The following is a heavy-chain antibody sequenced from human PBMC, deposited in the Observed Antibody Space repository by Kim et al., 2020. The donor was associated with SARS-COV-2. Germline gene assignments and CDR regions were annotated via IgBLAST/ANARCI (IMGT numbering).Heavy chain of an antibody. J-gene: IGHJ6*02. CDR3: AKDSRGAAAGTRVYYYYGMDV. D-gene: IGHD6-13*01. CDR1: GFTFSSYA. V-gene: IGHV3-23*01. Sequence: GGSLRLSCAASGFTFSSYAMSWVRQAPGKGLEWVSAISGSGGSTYYADSVKGRFTISRDNSKNTLYLQMNSLRAEDTAVYYCAKDSRGAAAGTRVYYYYGMDVWGQGTTVTVSS. CDR2: ISGSGGST.